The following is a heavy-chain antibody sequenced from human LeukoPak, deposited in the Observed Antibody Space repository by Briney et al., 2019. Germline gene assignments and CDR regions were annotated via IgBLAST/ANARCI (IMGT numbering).Heavy chain of an antibody. D-gene: IGHD6-6*01. CDR1: GFTFDDYG. CDR2: INRNGGST. J-gene: IGHJ6*03. V-gene: IGHV3-20*04. CDR3: ARRFEYSSSYYYYYMDV. Sequence: PGGSLRLSCAASGFTFDDYGMSWVRQAPGKGLEWVSVINRNGGSTGYADSVKGRFTISRDNTKNSLYLQMNSLRAEDTALYYCARRFEYSSSYYYYYMDVWGKGTTVTVSS.